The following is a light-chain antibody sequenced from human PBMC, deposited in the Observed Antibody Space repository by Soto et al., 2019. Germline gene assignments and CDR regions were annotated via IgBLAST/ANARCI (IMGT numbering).Light chain of an antibody. J-gene: IGKJ2*01. Sequence: AIQMTQSPSSLSASVGDRVTITCRASQGIRDDLAWYQQRPGKAPKLLIYAASNLQSGVPSRFSGSGSGTDFTLIISSLQPEDFGPYYCLQDYDYPYTFGQGTKLEIK. V-gene: IGKV1-6*01. CDR3: LQDYDYPYT. CDR2: AAS. CDR1: QGIRDD.